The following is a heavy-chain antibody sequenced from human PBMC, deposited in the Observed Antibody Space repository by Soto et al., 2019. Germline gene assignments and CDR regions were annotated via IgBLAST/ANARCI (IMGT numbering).Heavy chain of an antibody. Sequence: GSLRVSCAASGFTFISYAMSWVRQGPGKGLEWVSAISGSGGSTYYADSVKGRFTISRDNSKNTLYLQMNSLRAEDTAVYYCAKARGIVGATNNYGYYGMDVWGQGTTVTVSS. CDR1: GFTFISYA. D-gene: IGHD1-26*01. CDR2: ISGSGGST. CDR3: AKARGIVGATNNYGYYGMDV. J-gene: IGHJ6*02. V-gene: IGHV3-23*01.